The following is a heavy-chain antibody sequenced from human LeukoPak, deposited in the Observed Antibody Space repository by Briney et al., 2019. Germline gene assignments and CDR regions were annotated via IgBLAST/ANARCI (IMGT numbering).Heavy chain of an antibody. CDR3: AKVHPLFPY. CDR1: GFTFTNYA. Sequence: PGGSLRLSCAASGFTFTNYAMSWVRQAPGKGPEWVSSISLIGGSTYYADSAKGRFTIFRDNSKNTLYLQMNSLRAEDTAIYYCAKVHPLFPYWGQGTLVTVST. D-gene: IGHD2-21*01. CDR2: ISLIGGST. V-gene: IGHV3-23*01. J-gene: IGHJ4*02.